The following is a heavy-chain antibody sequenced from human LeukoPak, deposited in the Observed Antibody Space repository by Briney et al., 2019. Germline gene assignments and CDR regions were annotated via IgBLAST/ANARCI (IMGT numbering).Heavy chain of an antibody. CDR1: GGSISRGGYS. Sequence: SETLSLTCTVSGGSISRGGYSWSWIRQPPGKGLEWIGYIYHSGSTYYNPSLKSRVTISVDRSKNQFSLKVSSVTAADTAVYYCAGLITTAWYFDLWGRGTLVTVSS. CDR3: AGLITTAWYFDL. D-gene: IGHD3-22*01. CDR2: IYHSGST. V-gene: IGHV4-30-2*01. J-gene: IGHJ2*01.